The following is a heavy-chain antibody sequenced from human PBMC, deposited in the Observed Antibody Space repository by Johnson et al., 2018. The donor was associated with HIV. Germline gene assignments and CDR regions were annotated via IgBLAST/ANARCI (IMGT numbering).Heavy chain of an antibody. Sequence: QVQLVESGGGVVQPGRSLRLSCAASGFTFSSYAMHWVRQAPGKGLEWVTLISYHGSDTYYADSVQGRFTISRDNAKNSLYMQMNSLRVEDTAGYYCAGQGGWDIWGQGTMVTVSS. CDR1: GFTFSSYA. D-gene: IGHD1-26*01. CDR2: ISYHGSDT. CDR3: AGQGGWDI. J-gene: IGHJ3*02. V-gene: IGHV3-30*04.